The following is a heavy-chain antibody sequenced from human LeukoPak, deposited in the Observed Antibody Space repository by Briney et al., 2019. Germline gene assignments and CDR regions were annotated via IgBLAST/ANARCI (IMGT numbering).Heavy chain of an antibody. CDR3: AKEYDILTGYYAFDI. Sequence: GGSLRLSCAASGFTFSSYSMNWVRQAPGKGLEWVTFLRYDGSNKYYADSVKGRFTISRDNSKNTLYLQINSLRAEDTAVYYCAKEYDILTGYYAFDIWGQGTMVTVSS. D-gene: IGHD3-9*01. CDR2: LRYDGSNK. V-gene: IGHV3-30*02. CDR1: GFTFSSYS. J-gene: IGHJ3*02.